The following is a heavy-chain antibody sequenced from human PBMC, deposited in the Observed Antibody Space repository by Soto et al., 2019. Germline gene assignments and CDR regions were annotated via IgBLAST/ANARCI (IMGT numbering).Heavy chain of an antibody. V-gene: IGHV3-49*03. D-gene: IGHD5-12*01. CDR3: TSAIVATSETYFDY. J-gene: IGHJ4*02. CDR1: GFTFGDYA. Sequence: GGSLRLSCTASGFTFGDYAMSWFRQAPGKGLEWVGFIRSKAYGGTTEYAASVKGRFTISRDDSKSIAYLQMNSLKTEDTAVYYCTSAIVATSETYFDYWGQGTLVTVSS. CDR2: IRSKAYGGTT.